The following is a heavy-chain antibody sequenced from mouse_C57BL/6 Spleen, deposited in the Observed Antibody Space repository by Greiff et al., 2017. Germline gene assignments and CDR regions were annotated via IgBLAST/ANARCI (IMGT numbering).Heavy chain of an antibody. Sequence: QVQLQQSGAELVRPGASVTLSCKASGYTFTDYEMHWVKQTPVHGLEWIGAIDPETGGTAYNQKFKGKAILTADKSSSTAYMELRSLTSEVSAVYYCTRNDGSRKGYAMDYWGQGTSVTVSS. CDR2: IDPETGGT. J-gene: IGHJ4*01. CDR1: GYTFTDYE. CDR3: TRNDGSRKGYAMDY. D-gene: IGHD1-1*01. V-gene: IGHV1-15*01.